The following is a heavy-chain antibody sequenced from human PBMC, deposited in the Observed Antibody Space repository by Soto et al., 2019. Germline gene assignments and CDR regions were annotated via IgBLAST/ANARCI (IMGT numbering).Heavy chain of an antibody. J-gene: IGHJ4*02. D-gene: IGHD3-3*01. V-gene: IGHV6-1*01. Sequence: SQTLSLTCAISGDSVSRNTGAWNWIRQSPSRGLEWLGRTFYRSKWYNDYAASLKGRITINPDPSKNQFSLQLSSVTPEDAAVYYCARAGNTNFGLVPHFDLWAQGTQVTVS. CDR2: TFYRSKWYN. CDR1: GDSVSRNTGA. CDR3: ARAGNTNFGLVPHFDL.